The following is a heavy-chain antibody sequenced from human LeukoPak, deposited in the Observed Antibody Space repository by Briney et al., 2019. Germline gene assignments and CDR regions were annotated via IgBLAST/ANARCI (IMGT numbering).Heavy chain of an antibody. V-gene: IGHV4-4*02. D-gene: IGHD2-21*02. CDR3: ARDATSHCGGDCYLDY. CDR1: GGSISSSNW. CDR2: IYHSGST. J-gene: IGHJ4*02. Sequence: SETLSLTCAVSGGSISSSNWWSWVRQPPGKGLEWIGEIYHSGSTNYNPSLKSRVTISVDKSKNQFSLKLSSVTAADTAVYYCARDATSHCGGDCYLDYWGQGTLVTVSS.